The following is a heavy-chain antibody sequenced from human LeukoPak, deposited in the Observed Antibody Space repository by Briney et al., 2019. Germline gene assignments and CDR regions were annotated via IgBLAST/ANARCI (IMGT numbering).Heavy chain of an antibody. D-gene: IGHD6-13*01. Sequence: SETLSLTCTVSGGSISGYYWSWIRQPPGKGLEWIGYIYSSGSTNYNPSLKSRVTISVHTSKHQFSLMLISVPAADPAVYYCARDRVAGAGYYFDFWGQGTLVSVSS. J-gene: IGHJ4*02. CDR1: GGSISGYY. CDR3: ARDRVAGAGYYFDF. V-gene: IGHV4-59*01. CDR2: IYSSGST.